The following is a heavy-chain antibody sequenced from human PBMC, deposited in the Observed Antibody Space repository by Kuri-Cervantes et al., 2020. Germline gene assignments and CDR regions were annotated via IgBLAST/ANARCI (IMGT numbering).Heavy chain of an antibody. V-gene: IGHV4-34*01. CDR1: GGSFSGYY. Sequence: SQTLSLTCAVYGGSFSGYYWSWIRQPPGKGLEWIREINHSGSTNYNPSLKSRVTISVDTSKNQFSLKLSSVTAADTAVYYCARATDGVDHWGQGTLVTVSS. CDR3: ARATDGVDH. CDR2: INHSGST. J-gene: IGHJ4*02. D-gene: IGHD3-10*01.